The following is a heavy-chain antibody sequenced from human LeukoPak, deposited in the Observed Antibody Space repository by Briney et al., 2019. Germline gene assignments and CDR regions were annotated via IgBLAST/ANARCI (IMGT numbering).Heavy chain of an antibody. CDR2: IYYSGST. V-gene: IGHV4-59*01. CDR3: ARDPGAGYYTGLDY. D-gene: IGHD3/OR15-3a*01. Sequence: SETLSLTCTVSGGSISSYYWSWIRQPPGKGLEWIGYIYYSGSTNYNPSLKSRVTISVDTSKNQFSLKLSSVTAADTAVYYCARDPGAGYYTGLDYWGQGTLVTVSS. J-gene: IGHJ4*02. CDR1: GGSISSYY.